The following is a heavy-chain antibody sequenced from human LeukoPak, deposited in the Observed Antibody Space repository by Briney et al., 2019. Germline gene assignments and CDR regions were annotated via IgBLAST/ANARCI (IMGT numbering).Heavy chain of an antibody. CDR3: AKTTAGDSSGRYPGWPVDY. Sequence: GGSLRLSCAASGFTFRNYAIYWVRQAPGKGLEWVSGISGSGGDTYFADSVKGRFTISRDHSKNTVFLQMDSLRAEDTAVYYCAKTTAGDSSGRYPGWPVDYWGQGTLVTVSS. D-gene: IGHD6-19*01. V-gene: IGHV3-23*01. J-gene: IGHJ4*02. CDR1: GFTFRNYA. CDR2: ISGSGGDT.